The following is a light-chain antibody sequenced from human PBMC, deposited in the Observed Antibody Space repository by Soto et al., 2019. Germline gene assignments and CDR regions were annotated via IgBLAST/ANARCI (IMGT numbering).Light chain of an antibody. J-gene: IGKJ5*01. Sequence: FVMTQPQLSLSVTPGQPASISCNSIHRLLSSGGETYLFWYLQRPGQSPQLLIYEVSNRISAVSDRFSGSGSGTDFTLKISRVEAEDAGVYYCMQSTQLPPPFGQVGLLE. CDR2: EVS. V-gene: IGKV2D-29*02. CDR3: MQSTQLPPP. CDR1: HRLLSSGGETY.